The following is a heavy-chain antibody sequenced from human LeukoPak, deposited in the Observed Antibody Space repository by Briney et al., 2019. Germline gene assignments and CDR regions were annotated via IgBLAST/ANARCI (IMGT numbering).Heavy chain of an antibody. CDR3: AADCTSRSYRFDH. CDR1: GASISSGDYS. D-gene: IGHD3-10*01. Sequence: SQTLSLTCAVSGASISSGDYSWSWIRQPPGTGLEWIGYIYHSGSTTYNPSLKSRLTISLDRSKNQISLRLNSVTAADTAVYYCAADCTSRSYRFDHWGQGTLVTVSS. CDR2: IYHSGST. V-gene: IGHV4-30-2*01. J-gene: IGHJ4*02.